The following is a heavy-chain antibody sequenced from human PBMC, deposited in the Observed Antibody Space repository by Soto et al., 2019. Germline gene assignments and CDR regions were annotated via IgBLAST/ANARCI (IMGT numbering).Heavy chain of an antibody. Sequence: PGGSLRLSCAASGXXXSXXXXHWVRQAPGKGLEGVAVISYDGSNKYDADSVKGRFTISRDNSKNTLYLQMSSLRAEDTAVYYCARGHTILNYDYGMDVWGQGTTVTVSS. J-gene: IGHJ6*02. V-gene: IGHV3-30-3*01. CDR1: GXXXSXXX. CDR3: ARGHTILNYDYGMDV. D-gene: IGHD3-3*01. CDR2: ISYDGSNK.